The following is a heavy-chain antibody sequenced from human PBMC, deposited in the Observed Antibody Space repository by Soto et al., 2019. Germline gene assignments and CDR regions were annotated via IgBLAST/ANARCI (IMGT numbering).Heavy chain of an antibody. CDR3: AREYYYGSGSYGDFDY. CDR2: ISSSGYYT. V-gene: IGHV3-11*06. CDR1: GFTFSDYY. J-gene: IGHJ4*02. Sequence: QVQLVESGGGLVKPGGSLRLSCAASGFTFSDYYMSWIRQTPGKGLEWVSCISSSGYYTNYTDSMKGRFTISRDNGKNSLYLQMNSLRAEDTAVYYCAREYYYGSGSYGDFDYWGQGTLVTVSS. D-gene: IGHD3-10*01.